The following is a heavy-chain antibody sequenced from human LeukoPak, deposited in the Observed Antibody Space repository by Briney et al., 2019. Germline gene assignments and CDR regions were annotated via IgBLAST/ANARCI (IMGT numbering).Heavy chain of an antibody. CDR3: ARFEINYYDSSGYYSSYYYGMDV. CDR2: INHSGST. Sequence: PSETLSLTCAVYGGSFSGYYWSWIRQPPGKGLEWIGEINHSGSTNYNPSLKSRFTISVDTSKNQFSLKLSSVTAADTAVYYCARFEINYYDSSGYYSSYYYGMDVWGQGTTVTVSS. D-gene: IGHD3-22*01. V-gene: IGHV4-34*01. J-gene: IGHJ6*02. CDR1: GGSFSGYY.